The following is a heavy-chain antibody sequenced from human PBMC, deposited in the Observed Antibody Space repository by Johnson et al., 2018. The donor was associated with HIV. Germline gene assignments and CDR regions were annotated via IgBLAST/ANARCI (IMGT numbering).Heavy chain of an antibody. Sequence: QVQLVESGGGVVQPGRSLTLSCAASGFTLSNYGMHWVRQAPGTGLEWVAMMWYDGSSTSYADSVTGRFPISRDNAKNTLYLQGNSLRAEDTAVYYCARDISWSDTGSIDAFDIWGQGTMVTVSS. D-gene: IGHD1-14*01. CDR1: GFTLSNYG. V-gene: IGHV3-33*01. CDR3: ARDISWSDTGSIDAFDI. J-gene: IGHJ3*02. CDR2: MWYDGSST.